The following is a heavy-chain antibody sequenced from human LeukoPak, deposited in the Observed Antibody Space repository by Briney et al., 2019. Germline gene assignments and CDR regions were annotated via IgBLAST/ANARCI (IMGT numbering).Heavy chain of an antibody. Sequence: PGGSLRLSCAASGFTVSSNYMSWVRQAPGKGLEWVSVIYSGGSTYYADSVKGRFTISRDNSKNTLYLQMNSLRAEDTAVYYCAGYYDIYYYGMDVWAKGPRSPSP. V-gene: IGHV3-66*01. J-gene: IGHJ6*02. D-gene: IGHD3-9*01. CDR3: AGYYDIYYYGMDV. CDR1: GFTVSSNY. CDR2: IYSGGST.